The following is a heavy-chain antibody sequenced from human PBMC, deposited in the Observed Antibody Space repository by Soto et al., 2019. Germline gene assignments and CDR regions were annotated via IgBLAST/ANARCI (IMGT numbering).Heavy chain of an antibody. Sequence: EVQLVESGGDVVQPGGSLRLSCAASGFTFEDYTIHWVRQAPGKALEWVSLISWDGGTTYYTHSVKGRFTISRDNSKNSLYLQMNSLRPEDTALYYCAKDGSQKDDDGNSLGSWGQGTLVTVSS. J-gene: IGHJ5*01. V-gene: IGHV3-43*01. CDR3: AKDGSQKDDDGNSLGS. D-gene: IGHD3-16*01. CDR1: GFTFEDYT. CDR2: ISWDGGTT.